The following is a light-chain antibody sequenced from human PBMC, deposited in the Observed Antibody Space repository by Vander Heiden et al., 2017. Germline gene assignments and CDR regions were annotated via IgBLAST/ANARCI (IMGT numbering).Light chain of an antibody. Sequence: QSVLTQPPSASGSPGQRGAISCSGSSSNIGSNTVNWYRQLPGTAPKLLIYGNNQRPSGVPDRFSGSKSRTSASLAISGLQSEDEADYYCAAWDDSLNGYVFGTGTKVTVL. V-gene: IGLV1-44*01. CDR3: AAWDDSLNGYV. J-gene: IGLJ1*01. CDR1: SSNIGSNT. CDR2: GNN.